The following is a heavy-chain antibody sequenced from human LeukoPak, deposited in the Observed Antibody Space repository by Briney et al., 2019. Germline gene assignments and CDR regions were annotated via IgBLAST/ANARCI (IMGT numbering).Heavy chain of an antibody. V-gene: IGHV1-46*01. CDR2: INPSGGST. CDR1: GYTFTSYY. Sequence: GASVKVSCKASGYTFTSYYMHWVRQAPGQGLEWMGIINPSGGSTSYAQEFQGRVTMTRDTSTSTVYMELSSLRSEDTAVYYCARAYDYVWGSYRSHLDYWGQGTLVTVSS. CDR3: ARAYDYVWGSYRSHLDY. J-gene: IGHJ4*02. D-gene: IGHD3-16*02.